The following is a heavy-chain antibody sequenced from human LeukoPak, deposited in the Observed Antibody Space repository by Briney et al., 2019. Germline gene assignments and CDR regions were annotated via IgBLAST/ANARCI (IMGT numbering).Heavy chain of an antibody. CDR2: ISGSGGST. V-gene: IGHV3-23*01. CDR1: GFAFSSYA. CDR3: ARDLNWETY. D-gene: IGHD7-27*01. Sequence: GGSLRLSCAASGFAFSSYAMNWVRQAPGKGLQWVSAISGSGGSTYYADSVKGRFTISRDNSKNTLYLQMNSLRAEDTAVYYCARDLNWETYWGQGTLVSVSS. J-gene: IGHJ4*02.